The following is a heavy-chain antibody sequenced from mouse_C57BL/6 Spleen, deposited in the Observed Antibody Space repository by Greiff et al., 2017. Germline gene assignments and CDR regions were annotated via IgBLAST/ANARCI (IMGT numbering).Heavy chain of an antibody. V-gene: IGHV2-6-1*01. CDR3: ARHGDGYYDYYAMDY. D-gene: IGHD2-3*01. Sequence: QVQLKESGPGLVAPSQSLSITCTVSGFSLTSYGVHWVRQPPGKGLEWLVVIWSDGSTTYNSALKSRLSISKDNSKSQVFLKMNSLQTDDTAMYYCARHGDGYYDYYAMDYWGQGTSVTVSS. CDR2: IWSDGST. CDR1: GFSLTSYG. J-gene: IGHJ4*01.